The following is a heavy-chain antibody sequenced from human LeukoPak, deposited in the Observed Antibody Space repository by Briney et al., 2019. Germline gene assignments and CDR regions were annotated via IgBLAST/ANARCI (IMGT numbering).Heavy chain of an antibody. Sequence: GGSLRLSCAASGFTFDDYGMSWVRQAPGKGLEWVSGINWNGGSTGCADSVKGRFTNSRDNAKNSLYLQMNSLRAEDTALYYCARDNVVVPAAPPGLYYYYYMDVWGKGTTVTVSS. D-gene: IGHD2-2*01. CDR2: INWNGGST. CDR1: GFTFDDYG. J-gene: IGHJ6*03. CDR3: ARDNVVVPAAPPGLYYYYYMDV. V-gene: IGHV3-20*04.